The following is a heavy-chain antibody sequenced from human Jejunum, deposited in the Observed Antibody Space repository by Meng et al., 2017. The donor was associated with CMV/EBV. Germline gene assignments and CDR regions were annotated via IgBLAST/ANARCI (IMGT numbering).Heavy chain of an antibody. J-gene: IGHJ4*02. V-gene: IGHV3-30*02. D-gene: IGHD1/OR15-1a*01. CDR2: IRNDGSNK. Sequence: QGLLVEVGGGAVQPGEALRLPCEASGISFSISGMHWVRQAPGKGLEWVAFIRNDGSNKYYADSVTGRFTISRDNSKNTVYLQMNSLTTEDTAVYYCAKDKGVTTLDYWGQGTLVTVSS. CDR3: AKDKGVTTLDY. CDR1: GISFSISG.